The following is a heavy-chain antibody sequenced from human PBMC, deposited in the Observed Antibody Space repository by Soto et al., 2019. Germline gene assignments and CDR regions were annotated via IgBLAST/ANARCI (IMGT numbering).Heavy chain of an antibody. J-gene: IGHJ4*02. CDR2: IIPIFGTA. CDR1: GGSFSSYP. V-gene: IGHV1-69*01. Sequence: QVQLVQSGAEVRKPGSSVKVSCKASGGSFSSYPFTWVRQAPGQGLEWMGGIIPIFGTANYAQRFQGRVTFTADASTSTAYMDLSSLRSEDTAVYYGARVLRPGRSFDYWGQGTLVTVSS. D-gene: IGHD3-10*01. CDR3: ARVLRPGRSFDY.